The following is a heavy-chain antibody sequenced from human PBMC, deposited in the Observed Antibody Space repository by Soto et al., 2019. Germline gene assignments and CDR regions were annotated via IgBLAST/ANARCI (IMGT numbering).Heavy chain of an antibody. CDR1: GFTFSNAW. CDR3: TPCYGSGATPIY. J-gene: IGHJ4*02. D-gene: IGHD3-10*01. V-gene: IGHV3-15*07. Sequence: EVQLVESGGGLVKPGGSLRLSCAASGFTFSNAWMNWVRQAPGKGLEWVGRIKSKTDGGTTDYAAPVKGRFTISRDDSKNTLYLQMNSLKTEDTAMYYCTPCYGSGATPIYWGQGTLVTVSS. CDR2: IKSKTDGGTT.